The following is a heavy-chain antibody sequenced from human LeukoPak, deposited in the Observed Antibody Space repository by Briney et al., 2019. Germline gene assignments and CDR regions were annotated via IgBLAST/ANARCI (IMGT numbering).Heavy chain of an antibody. CDR2: ISSSSSYI. CDR3: AREEFRPGIAAAGPYYYGMDV. V-gene: IGHV3-21*01. D-gene: IGHD6-13*01. CDR1: GFTFNSYS. J-gene: IGHJ6*04. Sequence: PGGSLRLSCADSGFTFNSYSMNWVRQAPGKGLEWVSSISSSSSYIYYADSVKGRFTISRDNAKNSLYLQMNSLRAEDTAVYYCAREEFRPGIAAAGPYYYGMDVWGKGTTVTVSS.